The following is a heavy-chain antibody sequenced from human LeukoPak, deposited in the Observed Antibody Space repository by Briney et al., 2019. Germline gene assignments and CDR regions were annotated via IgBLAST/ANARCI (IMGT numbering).Heavy chain of an antibody. CDR3: AKAYHYGDYYYFMDV. J-gene: IGHJ6*03. D-gene: IGHD4-17*01. CDR1: GYTFRIYC. CDR2: ILYDGSTK. Sequence: GGSQRLSCAASGYTFRIYCMHWVRQAPGKGREWVAFILYDGSTKYYADSVRGRFTTSRDDSTNTLNLQMHSLRAEDTAVYYCAKAYHYGDYYYFMDVWGKGTTVIISS. V-gene: IGHV3-30*02.